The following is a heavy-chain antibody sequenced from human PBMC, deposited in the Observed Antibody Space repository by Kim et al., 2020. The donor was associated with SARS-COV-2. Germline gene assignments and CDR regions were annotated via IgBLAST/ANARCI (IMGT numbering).Heavy chain of an antibody. CDR2: ISYDGSNK. V-gene: IGHV3-30*18. D-gene: IGHD1-7*01. CDR3: AKPTDGTGTSYFDY. Sequence: GGSLRLSCAVSGLTFSNYGMHWVRQAPGKGLEWVAVISYDGSNKYYADSVKGRFTISRDNSKNTLYLQMNSLRAEDTAVYYCAKPTDGTGTSYFDYWGQGTLVTVSS. J-gene: IGHJ4*02. CDR1: GLTFSNYG.